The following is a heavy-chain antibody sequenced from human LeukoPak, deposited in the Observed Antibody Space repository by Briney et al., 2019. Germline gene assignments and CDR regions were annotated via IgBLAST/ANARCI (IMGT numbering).Heavy chain of an antibody. CDR3: ARDRVVITPSNAFDI. Sequence: ASVKVSCKASGYTFTSYGISWVRQAPGQGLEWMGWISAYNGNTNYAQKLQGRVTMTTDTSTSTAYMELRRLRSDDTAGYYCARDRVVITPSNAFDIWGQGTMVTVS. V-gene: IGHV1-18*01. CDR1: GYTFTSYG. J-gene: IGHJ3*02. D-gene: IGHD3-22*01. CDR2: ISAYNGNT.